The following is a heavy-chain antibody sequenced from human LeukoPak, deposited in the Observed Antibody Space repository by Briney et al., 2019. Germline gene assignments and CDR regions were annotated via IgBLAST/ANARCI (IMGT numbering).Heavy chain of an antibody. Sequence: GGSLRLSCAASGFTFSSYSMNWVRQAPGKGLEWVSSISSSSSYIYYADSVKGRFTISRDNAKNSLYLQMNSLRAEDTAVYYCAKTRDTMIVVVYAFDIWGQGTMVTVSS. CDR2: ISSSSSYI. J-gene: IGHJ3*02. CDR3: AKTRDTMIVVVYAFDI. D-gene: IGHD3-22*01. CDR1: GFTFSSYS. V-gene: IGHV3-21*04.